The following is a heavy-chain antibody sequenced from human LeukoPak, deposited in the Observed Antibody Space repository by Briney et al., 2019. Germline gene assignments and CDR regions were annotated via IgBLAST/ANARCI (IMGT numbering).Heavy chain of an antibody. CDR1: GFTFSSYS. V-gene: IGHV3-21*01. CDR2: ITSYSSYI. D-gene: IGHD3-22*01. J-gene: IGHJ4*02. Sequence: GGSLRLSCAASGFTFSSYSMNWVRQAPGKGLEWVSSITSYSSYIYYADSVKGRFTISRDNAKNSLYLQMNSLRAEDTAVYYCARDSYSYSDSSGYYLDYWGQGTLVTVSS. CDR3: ARDSYSYSDSSGYYLDY.